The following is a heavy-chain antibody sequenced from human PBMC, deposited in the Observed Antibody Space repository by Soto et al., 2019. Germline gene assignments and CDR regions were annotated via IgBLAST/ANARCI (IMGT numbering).Heavy chain of an antibody. CDR1: GGSISSYY. Sequence: QVQLQESGPGLVKPSETLSLTCTVSGGSISSYYWSWIRQPPGKGLEWIGYIYYSGSTNYNPSLKPRVTISVDTSKNQFSRKLSSVTAADTAVYYCASGRGYSYGSFDYWGQGTLVTVSS. J-gene: IGHJ4*02. V-gene: IGHV4-59*01. CDR3: ASGRGYSYGSFDY. CDR2: IYYSGST. D-gene: IGHD5-18*01.